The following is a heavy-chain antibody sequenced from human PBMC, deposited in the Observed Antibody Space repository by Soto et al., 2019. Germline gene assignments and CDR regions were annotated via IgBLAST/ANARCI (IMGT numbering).Heavy chain of an antibody. CDR1: GYTFTTYD. Sequence: QVPLVQSGGEVKKPGASVKVSCKASGYTFTTYDFSWVRQAPGQGLEWVGWISVYNGDTDYAQTLQGRVTMTTDTSTNTAYMELRSLKSDDTAVYFCAAGRSVAAPSDWGQGTLVTVSS. CDR3: AAGRSVAAPSD. CDR2: ISVYNGDT. J-gene: IGHJ4*02. D-gene: IGHD6-19*01. V-gene: IGHV1-18*01.